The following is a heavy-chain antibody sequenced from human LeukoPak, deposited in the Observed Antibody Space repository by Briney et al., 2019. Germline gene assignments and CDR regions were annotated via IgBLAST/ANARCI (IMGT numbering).Heavy chain of an antibody. Sequence: PGGSLRLSCAASGFTFSDYYMSWIRQAPGKGLEWVSYISSSSSYTNYADSVKGRFTISRDNAKNSLYLQMNSLRAEDTAVYYCARARIVGATKGGFDYWGQGTLVTVSS. CDR2: ISSSSSYT. D-gene: IGHD1-26*01. V-gene: IGHV3-11*03. J-gene: IGHJ4*02. CDR3: ARARIVGATKGGFDY. CDR1: GFTFSDYY.